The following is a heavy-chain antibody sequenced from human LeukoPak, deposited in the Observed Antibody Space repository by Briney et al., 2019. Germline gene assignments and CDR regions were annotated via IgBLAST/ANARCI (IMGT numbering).Heavy chain of an antibody. V-gene: IGHV4-34*01. CDR2: INHSGST. D-gene: IGHD3-9*01. CDR1: GGSFSGYY. J-gene: IGHJ4*02. CDR3: ASVKHYDMGSVGYYFDY. Sequence: SETLSLTCAVYGGSFSGYYWSWIRQPPGKGLEWIGEINHSGSTNYNPSLKSRVTISVDTSKNQFSLKLSSVTAADTAVYSCASVKHYDMGSVGYYFDYWGQGTLVTVSS.